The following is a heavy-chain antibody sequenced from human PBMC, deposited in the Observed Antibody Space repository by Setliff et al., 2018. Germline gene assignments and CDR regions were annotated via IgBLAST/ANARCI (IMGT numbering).Heavy chain of an antibody. CDR1: GFTFSSYS. D-gene: IGHD3-3*01. CDR3: ARDKLRFLENWFDP. CDR2: ISSSSSYI. J-gene: IGHJ5*02. Sequence: GGSLRLSCAASGFTFSSYSMNWVRQAPGKGLEWVSSISSSSSYIYYADSVKGRFTISRDNANNSLYLQMNSLRAEDTAVYYCARDKLRFLENWFDPWGQGTLVTVSS. V-gene: IGHV3-21*01.